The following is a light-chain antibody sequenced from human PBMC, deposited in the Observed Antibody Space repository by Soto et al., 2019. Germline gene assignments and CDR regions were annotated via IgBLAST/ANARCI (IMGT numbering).Light chain of an antibody. V-gene: IGKV4-1*01. J-gene: IGKJ3*01. CDR2: WAS. CDR1: QSVLYSSNNKNY. CDR3: QQYYSTPVT. Sequence: DIVMTQSPDSLAVSLGERATINCKSSQSVLYSSNNKNYLAWYQQKPGQPPKLLIYWASTRESGVPDRFSGSGSGTDFTLTIRSLDAEDCAVYYFQQYYSTPVTFGPGTKVDIK.